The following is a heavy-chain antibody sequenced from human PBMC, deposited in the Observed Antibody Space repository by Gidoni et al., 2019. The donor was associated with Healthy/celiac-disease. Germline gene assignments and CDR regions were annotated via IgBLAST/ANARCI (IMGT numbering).Heavy chain of an antibody. Sequence: QVQLQQWGAGLLKPSETLSLTCAVYGGSFSGYYWSWIRQPPGKGLEWIGEINHSGSTNYNPSLKSRVTISVDTSKNQFSLKLSSVTAADTAVYYCASNYPHYYDSSGYKYWGQGTLVTVSS. D-gene: IGHD3-22*01. CDR2: INHSGST. V-gene: IGHV4-34*01. CDR3: ASNYPHYYDSSGYKY. CDR1: GGSFSGYY. J-gene: IGHJ4*02.